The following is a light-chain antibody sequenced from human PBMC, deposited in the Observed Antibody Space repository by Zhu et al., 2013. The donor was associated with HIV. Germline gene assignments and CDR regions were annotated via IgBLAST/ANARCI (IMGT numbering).Light chain of an antibody. J-gene: IGKJ2*01. V-gene: IGKV1-17*01. CDR3: LQYKSYPYT. CDR1: QSISSY. Sequence: DIQMTQSPSSLSASVGDRVTITCRASQSISSYLNWYRQKPGKAPKLLIHSASSLQTGVPSRFSGSGSGTEFTLTISSLQPEDFATYCCLQYKSYPYTFGQGTKLEIK. CDR2: SAS.